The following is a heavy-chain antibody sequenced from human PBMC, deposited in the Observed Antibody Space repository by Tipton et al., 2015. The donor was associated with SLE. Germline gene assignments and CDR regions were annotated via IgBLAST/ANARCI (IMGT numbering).Heavy chain of an antibody. CDR1: GGSFSGYY. D-gene: IGHD3-22*01. CDR2: INHSGST. Sequence: TLSLTCAVYGGSFSGYYWSWIRQPPGKGLEWIGEINHSGSTNYNPSLKSRVTISVDRSKNQFSLQLSSVTAADTAVYYCARDRYYDSSGYFDYWGQGTLVTVS. J-gene: IGHJ4*02. V-gene: IGHV4-34*01. CDR3: ARDRYYDSSGYFDY.